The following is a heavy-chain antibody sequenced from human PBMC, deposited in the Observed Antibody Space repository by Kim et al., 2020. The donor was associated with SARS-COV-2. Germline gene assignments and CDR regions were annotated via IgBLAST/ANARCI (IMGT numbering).Heavy chain of an antibody. CDR3: ARATLGRDY. Sequence: SETLSLTCAVYGGSFSGYYWSWIRQPPGKGLEWIGEINHSGSTNYNPSLKSRVTILVDTSKNQFSLKLSSVTAADTAVYYCARATLGRDYWGQGTLVTVSS. V-gene: IGHV4-34*01. J-gene: IGHJ4*02. CDR2: INHSGST. CDR1: GGSFSGYY.